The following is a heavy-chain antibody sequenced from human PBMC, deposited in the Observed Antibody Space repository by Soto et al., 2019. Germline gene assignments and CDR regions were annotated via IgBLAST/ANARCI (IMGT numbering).Heavy chain of an antibody. J-gene: IGHJ5*02. Sequence: GGSLRLSCAASGFTFSSYGMHWVRQAPSKGLEWVAVIWYDGSNKYYADSVKGRFTISRDNSKNTLYLQMNSLRAEDTAVYYCAREGTERVGWGRAGFDPWGQGTLVTVSS. CDR2: IWYDGSNK. CDR1: GFTFSSYG. CDR3: AREGTERVGWGRAGFDP. D-gene: IGHD6-19*01. V-gene: IGHV3-33*01.